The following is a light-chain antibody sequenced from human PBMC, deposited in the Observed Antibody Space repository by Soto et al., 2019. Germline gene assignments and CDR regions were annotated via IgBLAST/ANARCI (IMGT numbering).Light chain of an antibody. V-gene: IGKV3-15*01. CDR2: GAS. J-gene: IGKJ5*01. CDR1: QSVRTK. CDR3: QQYNSWPPIT. Sequence: EIVMTQSPDTLYVSPEEGATLSCRASQSVRTKLAWYQQKAGQAPRLLIYGASTRATGIPDRFSGSGSGTEFTLTISSLQSEDFAVYYCQQYNSWPPITFGQGTRLEI.